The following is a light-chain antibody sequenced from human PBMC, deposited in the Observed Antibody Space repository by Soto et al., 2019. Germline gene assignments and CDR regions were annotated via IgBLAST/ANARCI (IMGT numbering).Light chain of an antibody. CDR1: QGIRTE. J-gene: IGKJ1*01. Sequence: AIQMTQSPSSLSASVGDRVTITCRASQGIRTELGWYQQRPGKAPKLLIYGASTLQGGVPSRFSGSGSGTDFTLTISSLQPEDFATYYCLQDYKYPRTFGQGTKVEIK. CDR2: GAS. CDR3: LQDYKYPRT. V-gene: IGKV1-6*01.